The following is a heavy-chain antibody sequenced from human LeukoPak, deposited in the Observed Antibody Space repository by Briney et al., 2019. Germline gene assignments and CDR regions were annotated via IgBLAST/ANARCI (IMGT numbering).Heavy chain of an antibody. CDR3: AKVQPGDIVVVPAAVNFDY. Sequence: ASVKVSCKASGYTFTGYYMHWVRQAPGQGLEWMGWINTNSGGTNYAQKFQGRVTMTRDTSISTAYMELSRLRSDDTAVYYCAKVQPGDIVVVPAAVNFDYWGQGTLVTVSS. V-gene: IGHV1-2*02. CDR1: GYTFTGYY. J-gene: IGHJ4*02. D-gene: IGHD2-2*01. CDR2: INTNSGGT.